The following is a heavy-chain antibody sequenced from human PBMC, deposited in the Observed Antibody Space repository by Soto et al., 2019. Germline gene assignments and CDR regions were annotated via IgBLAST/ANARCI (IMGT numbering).Heavy chain of an antibody. V-gene: IGHV3-23*01. CDR2: VRGDFVTT. CDR3: VKEGKMGVEGFDF. Sequence: GGLLRLPWATAVFTFSDHAMHWVRQAPGEGLEWVSGVRGDFVTTPYADSVKGRFTISRDNSKNTLYLQMNSLRAEDTAIYYCVKEGKMGVEGFDFWGQGTLVTVSS. J-gene: IGHJ4*02. CDR1: VFTFSDHA. D-gene: IGHD1-26*01.